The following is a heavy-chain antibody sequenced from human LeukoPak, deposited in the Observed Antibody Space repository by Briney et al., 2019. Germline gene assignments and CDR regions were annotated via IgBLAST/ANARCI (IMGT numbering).Heavy chain of an antibody. CDR2: IYPGDSDT. D-gene: IGHD2-2*01. V-gene: IGHV5-51*01. Sequence: GESLKISCKGSGYSFTSYWIGWVRQMPGKGLEWMGIIYPGDSDTRYSPSFQGQVTISADKSISTAYLQWSGLKASDTAMYYCARQAVPAAIWFDPWGQGTLVTVSS. J-gene: IGHJ5*02. CDR3: ARQAVPAAIWFDP. CDR1: GYSFTSYW.